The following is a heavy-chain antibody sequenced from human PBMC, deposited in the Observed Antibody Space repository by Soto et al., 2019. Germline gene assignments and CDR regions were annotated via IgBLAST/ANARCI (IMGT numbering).Heavy chain of an antibody. D-gene: IGHD3-10*01. V-gene: IGHV4-31*03. Sequence: QVQLQESGPGLVKPSQTLSLTCTVSGGSISSGGYYWSWIRQHPGKGLEWIGYIYYSGSTYYNPSLESRVTISVDTSKNQFSLKLSSVTAADTAVYYCARTLTMVLRRWFDPWGQGTLVTVSS. CDR2: IYYSGST. J-gene: IGHJ5*02. CDR3: ARTLTMVLRRWFDP. CDR1: GGSISSGGYY.